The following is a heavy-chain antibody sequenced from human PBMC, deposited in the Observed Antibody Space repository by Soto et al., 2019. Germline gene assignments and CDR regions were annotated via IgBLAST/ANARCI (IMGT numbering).Heavy chain of an antibody. V-gene: IGHV1-24*01. J-gene: IGHJ4*02. CDR3: ATWTGYIPDIAHY. CDR2: FDPEDGET. CDR1: GYTLTELT. Sequence: ASVKVSCKVSGYTLTELTMHWVRQSPGKGLEWMGGFDPEDGETIYAQKFQGRVTMTEDTSTDTAYMELSSLRSEDTAVYYCATWTGYIPDIAHYWGQGTLVTVSS. D-gene: IGHD5-12*01.